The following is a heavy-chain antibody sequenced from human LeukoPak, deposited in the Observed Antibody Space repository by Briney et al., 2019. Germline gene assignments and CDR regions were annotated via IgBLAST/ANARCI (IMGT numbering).Heavy chain of an antibody. V-gene: IGHV4-38-2*01. D-gene: IGHD3-10*01. CDR3: ARNSTSWSFDF. J-gene: IGHJ2*01. CDR1: GDSISGGYY. Sequence: SETLSLTCDVSGDSISGGYYWGWIRQPPGKGLEWIGTIYHSGSTYYNPSLKSRVTISADTSKNQFSLTLNSVTAADTAVYYCARNSTSWSFDFWGRGTLVTVSS. CDR2: IYHSGST.